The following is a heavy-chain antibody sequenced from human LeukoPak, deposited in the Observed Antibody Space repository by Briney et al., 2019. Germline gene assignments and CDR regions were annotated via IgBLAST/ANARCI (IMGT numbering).Heavy chain of an antibody. D-gene: IGHD3/OR15-3a*01. CDR2: ISGSGGST. CDR3: AKAPYGLNWFDP. Sequence: GGSLRLSCAASGFTFSSYAMSWVRQAPGKGREWVSAISGSGGSTYYADSVKGRFTISRDNSKNTLYLQMNSLRAEDTAVYYCAKAPYGLNWFDPWGQGTLVTVSS. V-gene: IGHV3-23*01. CDR1: GFTFSSYA. J-gene: IGHJ5*02.